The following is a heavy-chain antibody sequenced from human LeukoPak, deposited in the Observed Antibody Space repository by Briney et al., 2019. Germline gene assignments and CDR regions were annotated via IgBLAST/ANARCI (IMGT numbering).Heavy chain of an antibody. V-gene: IGHV3-33*01. CDR3: AREETDRNYYYGMDV. J-gene: IGHJ6*02. Sequence: GGSLRLSCAASGFTFSSYGMHWVRQAPGKGPEWVAVIWYDGSNKYYADSVKGRFTISRDNSKNTLYLQMNSLRAEDTAVYYCAREETDRNYYYGMDVWGQGTTVTVSS. CDR1: GFTFSSYG. CDR2: IWYDGSNK.